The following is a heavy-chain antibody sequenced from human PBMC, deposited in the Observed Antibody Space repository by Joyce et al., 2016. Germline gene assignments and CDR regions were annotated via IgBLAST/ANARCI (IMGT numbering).Heavy chain of an antibody. CDR1: GFTFSSYA. J-gene: IGHJ6*03. V-gene: IGHV3-23*01. CDR3: AKVAEGSAVYFYYMDV. Sequence: EVQLLESGGGLVQPAGSLRLSCAASGFTFSSYAMSWVRQAPGKVLEWVLVISGSGGSIYDADSVKGRFTFSRDNSKNTLYLQMNSLRAEDTAVYYCAKVAEGSAVYFYYMDVWGKGTTVTVSS. D-gene: IGHD6-6*01. CDR2: ISGSGGSI.